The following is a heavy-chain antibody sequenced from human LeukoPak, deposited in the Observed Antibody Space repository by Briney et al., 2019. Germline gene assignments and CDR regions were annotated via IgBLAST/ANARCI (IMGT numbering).Heavy chain of an antibody. J-gene: IGHJ4*02. CDR1: GYSFSTYW. Sequence: GESLKISCKGSGYSFSTYWIAWVRQMPGKGLEWMGIIYPGDSDTRYSPSFQGQFTISADKSISTAYPQWSSLKASDSAIYYCAGAAAGTAIDSWGQGTLVTVSS. CDR2: IYPGDSDT. CDR3: AGAAAGTAIDS. D-gene: IGHD6-13*01. V-gene: IGHV5-51*01.